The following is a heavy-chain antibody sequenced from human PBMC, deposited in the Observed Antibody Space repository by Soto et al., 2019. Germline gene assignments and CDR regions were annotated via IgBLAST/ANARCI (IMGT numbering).Heavy chain of an antibody. CDR3: ARAYRIAAAGWWFDP. CDR2: IYYSGST. J-gene: IGHJ5*02. V-gene: IGHV4-31*03. Sequence: TLSLTCTVSGGSISSGGYYWSWIRQHPGKGLEWIGHIYYSGSTYYNPSLKSRVTISVDTSKNQFSLKLSSVTAADTAVYYCARAYRIAAAGWWFDPWGQGTLVTVSS. CDR1: GGSISSGGYY. D-gene: IGHD6-13*01.